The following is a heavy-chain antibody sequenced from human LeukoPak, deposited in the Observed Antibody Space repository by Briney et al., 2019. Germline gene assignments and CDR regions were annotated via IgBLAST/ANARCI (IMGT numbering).Heavy chain of an antibody. Sequence: SVKVSFKASGGTFISYAISWVRQAPGQGLEWMGGIIPIFGTANYAQKFQGRVTITADESTSTAYMELSSLRSEDTAVYYCASPMTTVTTSAFDIWGQGTMVTVSS. CDR3: ASPMTTVTTSAFDI. V-gene: IGHV1-69*01. J-gene: IGHJ3*02. CDR1: GGTFISYA. CDR2: IIPIFGTA. D-gene: IGHD4-17*01.